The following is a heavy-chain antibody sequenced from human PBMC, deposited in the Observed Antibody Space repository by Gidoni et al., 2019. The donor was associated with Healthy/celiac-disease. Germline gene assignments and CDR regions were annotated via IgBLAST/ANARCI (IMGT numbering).Heavy chain of an antibody. CDR2: IKQDGSEK. V-gene: IGHV3-7*01. CDR3: ARDRDGYNYYYYYGMDV. D-gene: IGHD5-12*01. Sequence: EVQLVESGGGLVQPGGSLRLSCAASGFTFSSYWMSWVRQAPGKGLEWVANIKQDGSEKYYVDSVKGRFTISRDNAKNSLYLQMNSLRAEDTAVYYCARDRDGYNYYYYYGMDVWGQGTTVTVSS. J-gene: IGHJ6*02. CDR1: GFTFSSYW.